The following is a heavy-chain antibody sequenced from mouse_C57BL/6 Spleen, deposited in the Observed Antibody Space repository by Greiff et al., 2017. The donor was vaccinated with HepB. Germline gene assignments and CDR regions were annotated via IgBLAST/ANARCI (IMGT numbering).Heavy chain of an antibody. CDR1: GFTFSSYA. D-gene: IGHD2-5*01. V-gene: IGHV5-9-1*02. CDR2: ISSGGDYI. CDR3: TRVYSNYVDYAMDY. J-gene: IGHJ4*01. Sequence: EVKLVESGEGLVKPGGSLKPSCAASGFTFSSYAMSWVRQTPEKRLEWVAYISSGGDYIYYADTVKGRFTISRDNARNTLYLQMSSLKSEDTAMYYCTRVYSNYVDYAMDYWGQGTSVTVSS.